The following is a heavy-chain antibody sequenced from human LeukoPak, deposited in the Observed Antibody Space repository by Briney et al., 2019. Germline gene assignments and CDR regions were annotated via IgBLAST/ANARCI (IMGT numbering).Heavy chain of an antibody. J-gene: IGHJ5*02. CDR2: IHYSGNT. CDR1: GGSISGYY. Sequence: SETLSLTCTVSGGSISGYYWSWIRQPPGKGLEWIAYIHYSGNTNYNPSLKSRVTISVDTSKNQFSPELKSVTAADTAVYYCARHYHDPHDPGGFDPWGQGTLVTVFS. CDR3: ARHYHDPHDPGGFDP. V-gene: IGHV4-59*08. D-gene: IGHD3-22*01.